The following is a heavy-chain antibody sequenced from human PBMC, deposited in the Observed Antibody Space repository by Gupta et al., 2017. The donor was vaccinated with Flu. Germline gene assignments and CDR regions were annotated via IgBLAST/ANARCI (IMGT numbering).Heavy chain of an antibody. V-gene: IGHV3-21*06. Sequence: EVQLVESGGGLVKPGGSLRLSCAASGFTFRTYSMNGVRQAPGKGLEWVSSISSGSSYMYYADAVKGRFTISRDNAKNSLFLQMNSMRAEDTAVYYCARDDKDGYNPDYGGQGTLVTVSS. CDR3: ARDDKDGYNPDY. CDR2: ISSGSSYM. CDR1: GFTFRTYS. D-gene: IGHD5-24*01. J-gene: IGHJ4*02.